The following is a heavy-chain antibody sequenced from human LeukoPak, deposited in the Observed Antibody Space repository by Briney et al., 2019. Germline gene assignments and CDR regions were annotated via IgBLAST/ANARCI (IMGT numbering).Heavy chain of an antibody. Sequence: PGRSLRLSCAASGFTFDDYAMHWVRQAPGKGLEWVSGISWNSGSMGYADSVKGRFTISRDNAKNSLYLQMNSLRAEDTALYYCAKDIVATIFYYGMDVWGQGTTVTVSS. CDR3: AKDIVATIFYYGMDV. CDR2: ISWNSGSM. CDR1: GFTFDDYA. D-gene: IGHD5-12*01. V-gene: IGHV3-9*01. J-gene: IGHJ6*02.